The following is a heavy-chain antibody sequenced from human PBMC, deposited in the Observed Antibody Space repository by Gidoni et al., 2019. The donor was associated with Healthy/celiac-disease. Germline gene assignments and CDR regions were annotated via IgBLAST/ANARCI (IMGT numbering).Heavy chain of an antibody. CDR1: GGTFSSYA. J-gene: IGHJ4*02. Sequence: QVQLVQSGAEVKKPGSSVKVSCKAYGGTFSSYAISWVRQAPVQGLEWRGRIIPILGIANYAQKFQGRVTITADKSTSTAYMELSSLRSEDTAVYYCARESTGTTRGVFDYWGQGTLVTVSS. CDR2: IIPILGIA. CDR3: ARESTGTTRGVFDY. D-gene: IGHD1-1*01. V-gene: IGHV1-69*04.